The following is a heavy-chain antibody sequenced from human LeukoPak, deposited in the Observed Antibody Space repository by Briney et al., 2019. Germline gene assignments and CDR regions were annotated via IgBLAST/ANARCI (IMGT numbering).Heavy chain of an antibody. V-gene: IGHV3-30*18. CDR1: RFTFTGYG. J-gene: IGHJ4*02. CDR2: ISYDGSNK. D-gene: IGHD4-17*01. Sequence: PGGSLRLSCATSRFTFTGYGMHWVRQAPGKGLEWVAVISYDGSNKYYADSVKGRFTISRDNSKNTLYLQMNSLRAEDTAVYYCAKGPTVTTLDYWGQGTLVTVSS. CDR3: AKGPTVTTLDY.